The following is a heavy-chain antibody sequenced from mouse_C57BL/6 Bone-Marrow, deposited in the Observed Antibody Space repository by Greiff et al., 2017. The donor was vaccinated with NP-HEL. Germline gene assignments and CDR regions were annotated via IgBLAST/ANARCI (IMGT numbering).Heavy chain of an antibody. V-gene: IGHV1-50*01. Sequence: QVQLKQPGAELVKPGASVKLSCKASGYTFTSYWMQWVKQRPGQGLEWIGEIDPSDSYTNYNQKFKGKATLTVDTSSSTAYMQLSSLTSEDSAVYYCARGLRGFAYWGQGTLVTVSA. CDR2: IDPSDSYT. CDR3: ARGLRGFAY. D-gene: IGHD1-1*01. J-gene: IGHJ3*01. CDR1: GYTFTSYW.